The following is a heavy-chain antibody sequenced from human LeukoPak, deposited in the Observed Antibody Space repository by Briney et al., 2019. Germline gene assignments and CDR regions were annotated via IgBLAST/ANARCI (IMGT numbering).Heavy chain of an antibody. J-gene: IGHJ4*02. CDR3: AREGYDFWSGYYQPVY. D-gene: IGHD3-3*01. Sequence: GGSLRLSCAASGFTFSSYSMNWVRQAPGEGLEWVSYISSSSSTIYYADSVKGRFTISRDNAKNSLYLQMNSLRAEDTAVYYCAREGYDFWSGYYQPVYWGQGTLVTVSS. V-gene: IGHV3-48*04. CDR1: GFTFSSYS. CDR2: ISSSSSTI.